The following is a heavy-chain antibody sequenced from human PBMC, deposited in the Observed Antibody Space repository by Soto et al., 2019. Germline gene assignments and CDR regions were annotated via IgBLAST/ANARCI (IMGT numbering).Heavy chain of an antibody. J-gene: IGHJ4*02. Sequence: QVQLMQSGAEVKKPGASVKVSCKASGDTFTNYYIHWVRQAPGQGLEWMGTVNPSGGHTTYAQHFLGRVTMTRDTSTSTLYMELTSLTSGDTAVYYCARGGHVVVVTAALDYWGQGTLVTVSS. D-gene: IGHD2-21*02. V-gene: IGHV1-46*01. CDR1: GDTFTNYY. CDR2: VNPSGGHT. CDR3: ARGGHVVVVTAALDY.